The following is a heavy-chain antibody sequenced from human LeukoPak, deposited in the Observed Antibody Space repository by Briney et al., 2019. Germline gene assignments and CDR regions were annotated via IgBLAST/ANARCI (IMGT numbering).Heavy chain of an antibody. D-gene: IGHD3-22*01. CDR1: GGSISGFY. J-gene: IGHJ6*03. CDR2: IYHSGST. Sequence: SETLSLTCTVSGGSISGFYWSWIRQPPGKGLEWIGYIYHSGSTYYNPSLKSRVTISVDRSKNQFSLKLSSVTAADTAVYYCARVPAWDTMIVGNYYYYMDVWGKGTTVTASS. CDR3: ARVPAWDTMIVGNYYYYMDV. V-gene: IGHV4-59*12.